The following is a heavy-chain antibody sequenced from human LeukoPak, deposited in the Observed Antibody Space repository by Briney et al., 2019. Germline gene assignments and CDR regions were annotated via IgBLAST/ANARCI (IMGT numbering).Heavy chain of an antibody. Sequence: GASVTVSCKASGYSFTNYYIHWVRQAPGQGLEWMGGIIPIFGTANYAQKFQGRVTITADESTSTAYMELSSLRSEDTAVYYCAGVIVVVVAARDYYYGMDVWGQGTTVTVSS. J-gene: IGHJ6*02. CDR1: GYSFTNYY. D-gene: IGHD2-15*01. CDR3: AGVIVVVVAARDYYYGMDV. V-gene: IGHV1-69*13. CDR2: IIPIFGTA.